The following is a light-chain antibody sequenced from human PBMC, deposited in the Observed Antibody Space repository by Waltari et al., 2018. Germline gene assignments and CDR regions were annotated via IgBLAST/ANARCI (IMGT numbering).Light chain of an antibody. Sequence: DIQMTQSHSSLSASVGDRVTITCQASQGINNFLNWYQQRPGKAPDLLIYDASNLEKGVPSRFSGGSGTDFTFTISSVRPEDIATYYCQQHYSLPITFGQGTRLEIK. CDR3: QQHYSLPIT. CDR1: QGINNF. CDR2: DAS. V-gene: IGKV1-33*01. J-gene: IGKJ5*01.